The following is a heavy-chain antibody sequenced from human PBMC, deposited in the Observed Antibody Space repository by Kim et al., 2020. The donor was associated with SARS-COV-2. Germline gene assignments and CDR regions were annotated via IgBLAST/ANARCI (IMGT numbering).Heavy chain of an antibody. Sequence: SVKVSCKVFGDTFSSYNINWVRQAPGQGLEWMGRIIPMVGNADYAQKFQGRVTITADRSTSTAYMDVSSLRSEDTAVYYCARPAGGFGDSLDYWGQGTLVTVSS. CDR2: IIPMVGNA. D-gene: IGHD3-10*01. J-gene: IGHJ4*02. CDR3: ARPAGGFGDSLDY. CDR1: GDTFSSYN. V-gene: IGHV1-69*02.